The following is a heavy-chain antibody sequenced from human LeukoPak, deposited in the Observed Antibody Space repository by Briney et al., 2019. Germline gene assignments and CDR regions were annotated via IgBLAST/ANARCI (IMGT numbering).Heavy chain of an antibody. V-gene: IGHV3-43*02. J-gene: IGHJ4*02. CDR2: ISGDGGST. Sequence: GGSLRLSCAASALTFDAYAMHWVRQAQGGGLEWVSLISGDGGSTYYAHSVKGRFTISRDNSKNSVYLQMNSLRTEDTALYYCAKDIYCIGRSCYSHFYYWGQGTLVTVSS. CDR1: ALTFDAYA. CDR3: AKDIYCIGRSCYSHFYY. D-gene: IGHD2-15*01.